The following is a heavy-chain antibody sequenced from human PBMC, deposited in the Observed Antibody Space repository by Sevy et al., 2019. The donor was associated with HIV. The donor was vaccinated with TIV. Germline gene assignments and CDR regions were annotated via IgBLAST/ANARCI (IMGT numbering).Heavy chain of an antibody. J-gene: IGHJ6*02. CDR3: ARTGSYAETDYCNYAMDV. CDR1: AFTFSSYW. V-gene: IGHV3-7*01. CDR2: IKQDGSEE. Sequence: GGSLRLSCAASAFTFSSYWMTWVRQAPGKGLEWVANIKQDGSEENYVDSVKGRFTIFRDKSKNSLFLQMNSLRAEDTGVCYCARTGSYAETDYCNYAMDVWGRGTTVTVSS. D-gene: IGHD3-16*01.